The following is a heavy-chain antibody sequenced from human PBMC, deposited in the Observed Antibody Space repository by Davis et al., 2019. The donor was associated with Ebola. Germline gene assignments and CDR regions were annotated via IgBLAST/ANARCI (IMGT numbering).Heavy chain of an antibody. V-gene: IGHV1-2*04. CDR3: ATTPRDSSWYYFDY. D-gene: IGHD6-13*01. CDR1: GYTFTGYY. Sequence: AASVTVSCKASGYTFTGYYMHWVRQAPGQGLEWMGWINPNSGGTNYAQKFQGWVTMTRDTSISTAYMELSRLRSDDTAVYYCATTPRDSSWYYFDYWGQGTLVTVSS. J-gene: IGHJ4*02. CDR2: INPNSGGT.